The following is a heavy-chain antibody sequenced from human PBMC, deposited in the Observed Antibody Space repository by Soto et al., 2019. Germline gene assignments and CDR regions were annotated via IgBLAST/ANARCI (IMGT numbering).Heavy chain of an antibody. D-gene: IGHD2-8*01. V-gene: IGHV5-51*01. Sequence: LGESLKISCKGSGYTFTSYWIGWVRQMPGQGLEWMGFIYPGDSDTRYSPSFQGQVAISADESIGTAYLQWSSLKASDTAIYYCVRLSGCSNGVCYRFDYWGQGILVTVSS. CDR2: IYPGDSDT. J-gene: IGHJ4*02. CDR3: VRLSGCSNGVCYRFDY. CDR1: GYTFTSYW.